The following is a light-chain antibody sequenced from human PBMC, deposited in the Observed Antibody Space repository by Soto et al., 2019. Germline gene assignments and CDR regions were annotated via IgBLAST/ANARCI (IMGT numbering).Light chain of an antibody. Sequence: QSALTQPASVSGSPGQSITISCTGTSSDVGAYNSVAWYQQHPGKVPKLMIHEVSYRPSGVSDRFSGSKSGNTASLTISGLQAEDEADYYCSSLTSSITYVFGTGTKVTVL. CDR2: EVS. CDR3: SSLTSSITYV. J-gene: IGLJ1*01. V-gene: IGLV2-14*01. CDR1: SSDVGAYNS.